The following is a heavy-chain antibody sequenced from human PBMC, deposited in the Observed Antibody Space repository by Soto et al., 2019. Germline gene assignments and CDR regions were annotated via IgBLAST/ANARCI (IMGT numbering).Heavy chain of an antibody. D-gene: IGHD6-13*01. CDR1: GFTVSSNY. J-gene: IGHJ2*01. V-gene: IGHV3-53*01. CDR2: IYSGGST. CDR3: ARAGYSSSWYWYFDL. Sequence: GESLKISCAASGFTVSSNYMSWVRQAPGKGLEWVSVIYSGGSTYYADSVKGRFTISRDNSKNTLYLQMNSLRAEDTAVYYCARAGYSSSWYWYFDLWGRGTLVTVSS.